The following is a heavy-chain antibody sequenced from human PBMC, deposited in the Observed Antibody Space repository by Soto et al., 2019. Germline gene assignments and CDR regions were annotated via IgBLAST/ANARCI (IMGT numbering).Heavy chain of an antibody. Sequence: GGSLRLSCAASGFTFSSYGMHWVRQAPGKGLGWVAVISYDGSNKYYADSVKGRFTISRDNSKNTLYLQMNSLRAEDTAVYYCAKDGGGGSPEDVWGQGTTVTVSS. V-gene: IGHV3-30*18. J-gene: IGHJ6*02. CDR2: ISYDGSNK. D-gene: IGHD2-15*01. CDR1: GFTFSSYG. CDR3: AKDGGGGSPEDV.